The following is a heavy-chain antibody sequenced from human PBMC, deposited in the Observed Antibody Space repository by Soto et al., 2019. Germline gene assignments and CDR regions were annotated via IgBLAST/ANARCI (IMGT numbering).Heavy chain of an antibody. V-gene: IGHV4-39*01. J-gene: IGHJ4*02. Sequence: SETLSLTCTVSGGSISSSSYYWGWIRQPPGKGLEWIGSIYYSGSTYYNPSLKSRVTISVDTSKNQFSLKLSSVTAADTAVYYCATSPGGNWGQGTLVTVSS. CDR3: ATSPGGN. D-gene: IGHD3-16*01. CDR2: IYYSGST. CDR1: GGSISSSSYY.